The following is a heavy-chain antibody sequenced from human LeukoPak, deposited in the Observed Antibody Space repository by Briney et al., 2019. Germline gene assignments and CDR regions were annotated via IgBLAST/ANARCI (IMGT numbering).Heavy chain of an antibody. CDR1: GDSINSLDL. D-gene: IGHD3-22*01. CDR2: MYLSGTT. V-gene: IGHV4-4*02. CDR3: AGLVGRYSSGLYYYYFDY. J-gene: IGHJ4*02. Sequence: PSETLSLTCTVSGDSINSLDLWSWVRQPPGKGLAWIGEMYLSGTTHSNPSVKSRVTISIDKSKNQFFLNLSSVTAADTAVYYCAGLVGRYSSGLYYYYFDYWGQGTLVTVSS.